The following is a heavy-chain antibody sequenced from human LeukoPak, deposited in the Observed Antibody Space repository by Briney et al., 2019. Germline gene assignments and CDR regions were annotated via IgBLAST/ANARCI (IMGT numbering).Heavy chain of an antibody. Sequence: ASVKVSCKASGYTFTSYGISWVRQAPEQGLEWMGIINPSGGSTSYAQKFQGRVTMTRDTSTSTVYMELSSLRSEDTAVYYCARVAVAGPVVWGQGTLVTVSS. CDR1: GYTFTSYG. CDR2: INPSGGST. D-gene: IGHD6-19*01. J-gene: IGHJ4*02. CDR3: ARVAVAGPVV. V-gene: IGHV1-46*01.